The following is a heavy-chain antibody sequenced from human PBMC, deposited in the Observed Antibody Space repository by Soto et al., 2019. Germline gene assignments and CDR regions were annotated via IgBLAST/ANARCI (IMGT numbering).Heavy chain of an antibody. CDR1: GGTFSNYA. D-gene: IGHD3-22*01. CDR3: ARDARGSMVAVIIGAFDI. J-gene: IGHJ3*02. CDR2: IIPFFGTT. Sequence: QVQLVQSGAEVKKPGSSVKVSCKASGGTFSNYAISWVRQAPGQGLEWMGGIIPFFGTTNYAQKFQGRVTITADESTSTAYMELRSLRSEDTAVFYCARDARGSMVAVIIGAFDIWGQGTMVTVSS. V-gene: IGHV1-69*01.